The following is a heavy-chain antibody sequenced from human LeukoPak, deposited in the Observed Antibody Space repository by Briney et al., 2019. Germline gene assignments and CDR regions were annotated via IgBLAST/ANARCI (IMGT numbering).Heavy chain of an antibody. V-gene: IGHV3-11*01. Sequence: PGGSLRLSRTASGFTFSDHYMSWFRLSPGKGLEWLSYITSSGSITDYADSVKGRFTISRDNAKNTMFLQMNSLRPEDTAVYYCARDPDYGDPEWGQGTLVTVSS. CDR2: ITSSGSIT. D-gene: IGHD4-17*01. J-gene: IGHJ4*02. CDR1: GFTFSDHY. CDR3: ARDPDYGDPE.